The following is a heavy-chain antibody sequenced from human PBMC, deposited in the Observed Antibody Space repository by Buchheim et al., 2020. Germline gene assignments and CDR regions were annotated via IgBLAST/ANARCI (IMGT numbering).Heavy chain of an antibody. D-gene: IGHD6-19*01. CDR2: MSYDGFSK. CDR1: ELPFNTAI. V-gene: IGHV3-30*04. Sequence: LVESGGGVVQPGRSLRLSCAVSELPFNTAIIHWVRLAPGKGLDWVSAMSYDGFSKYYVDSVKGRFTISRDDSKNTVYLQMESLRPEDTAVYYCAREQYTSGRAGIFVFWGQGTL. CDR3: AREQYTSGRAGIFVF. J-gene: IGHJ4*02.